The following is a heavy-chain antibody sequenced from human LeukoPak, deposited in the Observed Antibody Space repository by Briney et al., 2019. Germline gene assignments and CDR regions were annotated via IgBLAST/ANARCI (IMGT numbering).Heavy chain of an antibody. V-gene: IGHV1-2*02. D-gene: IGHD4-17*01. CDR1: GYTFTNYG. CDR2: INPNSGGT. CDR3: ARDYGDYVYCLWD. J-gene: IGHJ4*02. Sequence: ASVKVSCKASGYTFTNYGINWVRQAPGQGLEWMGWINPNSGGTNYAQKFQGRVTMTRDTSISTAYMELSRLRSDDTAVYYCARDYGDYVYCLWDWGQGTLVTVSS.